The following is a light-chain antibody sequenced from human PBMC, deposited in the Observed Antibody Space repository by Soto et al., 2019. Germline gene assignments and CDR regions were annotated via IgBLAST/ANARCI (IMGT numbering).Light chain of an antibody. V-gene: IGKV3-20*01. CDR2: GAS. J-gene: IGKJ2*01. CDR1: QSVASSF. CDR3: QQFDSSPYT. Sequence: EIVMTQSPATLSVSPGEIATLSYSASQSVASSFLAWYQQRLGQAPRLLIYGASSRATGIPDRFSGSGSGTDFTLTISSLEPEDFAVYYCQQFDSSPYTFGQGTKVDIK.